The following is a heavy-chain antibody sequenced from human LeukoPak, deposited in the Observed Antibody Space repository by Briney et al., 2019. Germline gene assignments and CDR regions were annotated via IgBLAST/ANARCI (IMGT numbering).Heavy chain of an antibody. CDR1: GFTFSSYA. V-gene: IGHV3-23*01. CDR2: ISGSGGST. Sequence: GGSLRLSCAASGFTFSSYAMSWVRQAPGKGLGWVSAISGSGGSTYYADSVKGRFTISRDNAKNSLYLQMNSLRAEDTAVYYCARVVAVAGRAFDIWGQGTMVTVSS. CDR3: ARVVAVAGRAFDI. J-gene: IGHJ3*02. D-gene: IGHD6-19*01.